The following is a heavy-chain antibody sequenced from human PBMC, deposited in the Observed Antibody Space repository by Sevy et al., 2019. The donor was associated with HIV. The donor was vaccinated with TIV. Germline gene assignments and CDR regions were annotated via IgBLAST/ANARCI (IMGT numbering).Heavy chain of an antibody. V-gene: IGHV1-2*02. CDR2: INPNNGDT. CDR3: ATPEPPCSGGTCYDFDY. CDR1: GHTFNAYY. D-gene: IGHD2-15*01. Sequence: ASVKVSCKTSGHTFNAYYTHWVRQAPGQGLEWMAWINPNNGDTNYAQKFQGRVTITSDTSISTTYMELSRLTSDDTGFYYCATPEPPCSGGTCYDFDYWGQGTLVTVSS. J-gene: IGHJ4*02.